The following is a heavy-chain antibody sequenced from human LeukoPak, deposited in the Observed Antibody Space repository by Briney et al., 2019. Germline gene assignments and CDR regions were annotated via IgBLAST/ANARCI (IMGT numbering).Heavy chain of an antibody. CDR3: ARGGYYDILTGYYILAPGVFDY. Sequence: GGSLRLSCAASGFTVSSNYMSWVRQAPGKGLEWVSVIYSGGSTYYADSVKGRFTISRDNSKNTLYLQMNSLRAEDTAVYYCARGGYYDILTGYYILAPGVFDYWGQGTLVTVSS. V-gene: IGHV3-53*01. CDR1: GFTVSSNY. CDR2: IYSGGST. D-gene: IGHD3-9*01. J-gene: IGHJ4*02.